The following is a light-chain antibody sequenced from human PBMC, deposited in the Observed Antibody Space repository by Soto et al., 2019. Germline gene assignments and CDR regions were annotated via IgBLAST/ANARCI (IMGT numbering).Light chain of an antibody. Sequence: AIQMTQSPSSLTASVGDRVTITCRTRQDISNDLGWSPQKPAKAPKLVIYGASSLHTGVPSQFSGRGSGTDFALTINSLQPEDSAIYFCLQDNSDPLTFGQVTKVYIK. CDR1: QDISND. J-gene: IGKJ1*01. CDR3: LQDNSDPLT. CDR2: GAS. V-gene: IGKV1-6*01.